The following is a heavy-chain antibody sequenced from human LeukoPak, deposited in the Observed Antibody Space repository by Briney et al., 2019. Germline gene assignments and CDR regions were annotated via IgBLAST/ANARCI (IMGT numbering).Heavy chain of an antibody. V-gene: IGHV1-8*01. Sequence: ASVKVSCKASGYTFTSYDINWVRQATGQGLEWMGWMNPNSGNTGYAQKFQGRVTMTRNTSISTAYMELSSLRSEDTAVYYCARELDYSIPYGYWGQGTLVTVSS. J-gene: IGHJ4*02. D-gene: IGHD4-11*01. CDR1: GYTFTSYD. CDR3: ARELDYSIPYGY. CDR2: MNPNSGNT.